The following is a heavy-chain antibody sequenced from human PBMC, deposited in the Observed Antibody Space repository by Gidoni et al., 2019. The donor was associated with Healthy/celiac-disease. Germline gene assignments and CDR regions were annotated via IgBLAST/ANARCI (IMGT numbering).Heavy chain of an antibody. CDR1: GFPFSTYS. D-gene: IGHD5-12*01. V-gene: IGHV3-48*01. J-gene: IGHJ3*02. CDR2: ISSSSSTI. Sequence: EVQLVESGGGLVQPGGSLRLSGAASGFPFSTYSLHWVRQAPGKGLEWVSYISSSSSTIYYADSVKGRFTISRDNAKNSLYLQMNSLRAEDTAVYYCARDAKGGWLQLRPLDAFDIWGQGTMVTVSS. CDR3: ARDAKGGWLQLRPLDAFDI.